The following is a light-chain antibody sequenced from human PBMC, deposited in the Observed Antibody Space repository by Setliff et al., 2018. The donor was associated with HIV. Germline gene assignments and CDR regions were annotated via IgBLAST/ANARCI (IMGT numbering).Light chain of an antibody. CDR3: SSYTTTSTTV. CDR2: EVS. V-gene: IGLV2-14*01. J-gene: IGLJ1*01. Sequence: SVLTQPASVSGSPGQSITISCTGTSSDVGGYKYVSWYQQHPGKAPKLMIYEVSNRPSGVSNRFSGSKSGNTASLTISGLQADDEADYYCSSYTTTSTTVFGTGTKVPS. CDR1: SSDVGGYKY.